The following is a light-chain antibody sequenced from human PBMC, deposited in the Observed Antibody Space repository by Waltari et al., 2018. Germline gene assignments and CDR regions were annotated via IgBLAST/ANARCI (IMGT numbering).Light chain of an antibody. CDR3: TSYTSRGTVV. V-gene: IGLV2-14*01. Sequence: QSALTQAASVSGSPGQSITISCTGTSSAVGGYNYVSCYQQPPGKAPELMIYEVSNRPSGDSSRFSGSKSGNTASLTISGLQAEDEADYYCTSYTSRGTVVFGGGTKLTVL. CDR1: SSAVGGYNY. J-gene: IGLJ2*01. CDR2: EVS.